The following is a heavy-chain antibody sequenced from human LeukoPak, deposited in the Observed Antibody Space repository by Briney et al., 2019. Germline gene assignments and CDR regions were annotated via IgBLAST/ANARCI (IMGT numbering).Heavy chain of an antibody. CDR1: GFTFSSYA. CDR2: ISYDGSNK. V-gene: IGHV3-30*04. Sequence: GGSLRLSCAASGFTFSSYAMHWVRQAPGKGLEWVAVISYDGSNKYYADSVKGRFTISRDNSKNTLYLQMNSLRAEDTAVYYCASPGSDERTYFDYWGQGTLVTVSS. CDR3: ASPGSDERTYFDY. D-gene: IGHD2-21*02. J-gene: IGHJ4*02.